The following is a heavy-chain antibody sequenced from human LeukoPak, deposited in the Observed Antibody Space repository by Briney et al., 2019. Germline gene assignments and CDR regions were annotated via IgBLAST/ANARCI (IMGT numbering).Heavy chain of an antibody. CDR2: INHSGST. CDR3: ARGYQLPLYYYYCMDV. Sequence: SETLSLTCAVYGGSFGGYYWSWIRQPPGKGLEWIGEINHSGSTNYNPSLKSRVTISADTSKNQFSLKLSSVTAADTAVYYCARGYQLPLYYYYCMDVWGKGTTVTVSS. D-gene: IGHD2-2*01. J-gene: IGHJ6*03. CDR1: GGSFGGYY. V-gene: IGHV4-34*01.